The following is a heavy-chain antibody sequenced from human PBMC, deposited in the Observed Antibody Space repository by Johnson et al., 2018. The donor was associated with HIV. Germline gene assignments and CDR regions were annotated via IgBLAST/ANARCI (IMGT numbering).Heavy chain of an antibody. Sequence: MLLVESGGGLVQPGGSLRLSCAASGFTFSSYWMSCVRQAPGKGLEWVANIKQDGSTTYSVDSVKGRFTISRDNAKNSLYLQMNSLRAEDTAVYYCVSREWELHAFDIWGQGTMVTVSS. D-gene: IGHD1-26*01. CDR1: GFTFSSYW. CDR2: IKQDGSTT. CDR3: VSREWELHAFDI. V-gene: IGHV3-7*01. J-gene: IGHJ3*02.